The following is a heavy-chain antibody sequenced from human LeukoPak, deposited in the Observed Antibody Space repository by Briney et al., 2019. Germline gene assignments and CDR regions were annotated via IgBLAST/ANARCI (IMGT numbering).Heavy chain of an antibody. CDR3: ARDRGEYDYVWGSYRNFDY. V-gene: IGHV1-69*13. Sequence: SVKVSCKASGGTFSSYAISWVRQAPGQGLEWMGGIIPIFGTANYAQKFQGRVTITADESTSTAYMELSSLRSEDTAVYYCARDRGEYDYVWGSYRNFDYWGQGXLVXVSS. CDR1: GGTFSSYA. CDR2: IIPIFGTA. D-gene: IGHD3-16*02. J-gene: IGHJ4*02.